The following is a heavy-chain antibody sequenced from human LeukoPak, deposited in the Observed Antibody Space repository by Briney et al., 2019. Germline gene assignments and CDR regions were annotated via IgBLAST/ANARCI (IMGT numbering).Heavy chain of an antibody. D-gene: IGHD6-13*01. CDR1: GFTFSSYG. V-gene: IGHV3-30*18. J-gene: IGHJ4*02. CDR2: ISYDGSNK. CDR3: AKGDPPWQLVDYFDY. Sequence: GRSLRLSCAASGFTFSSYGMHWVRQAPGKGLEWVAVISYDGSNKYYADSVKGRFTISRDNSKNTLYLQMNSLRAEDTAVYYCAKGDPPWQLVDYFDYWGQGTLVTVSS.